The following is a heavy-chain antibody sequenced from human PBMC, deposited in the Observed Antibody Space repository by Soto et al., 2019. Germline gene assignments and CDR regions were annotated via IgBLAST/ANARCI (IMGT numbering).Heavy chain of an antibody. CDR1: GFTFSSYW. Sequence: PGGSLRLSCAASGFTFSSYWMSWVRQAPGKGLEWVANIKQGGSEKYYVDSVKGRFTISRDNAKNSLYLQMNSLRAEDTAVYYCARDHRYSYGYRDYYYYYGMDVWGQGTTVTVSS. CDR2: IKQGGSEK. D-gene: IGHD5-18*01. J-gene: IGHJ6*02. CDR3: ARDHRYSYGYRDYYYYYGMDV. V-gene: IGHV3-7*03.